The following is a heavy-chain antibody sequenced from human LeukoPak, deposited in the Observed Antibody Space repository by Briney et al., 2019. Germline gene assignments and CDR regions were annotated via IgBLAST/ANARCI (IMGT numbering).Heavy chain of an antibody. Sequence: GASVKVSCKASGYTFTSYGISWVRQAPGQGLEWMGWISAYNGNTNYAQKLQGRVTMTTDTSTSTAYMELSRLRSDDTAVYYCARVFNVEAPIRYFDWLSSQHFDYWGQGTLVTVSS. J-gene: IGHJ4*02. CDR2: ISAYNGNT. V-gene: IGHV1-18*01. D-gene: IGHD3-9*01. CDR3: ARVFNVEAPIRYFDWLSSQHFDY. CDR1: GYTFTSYG.